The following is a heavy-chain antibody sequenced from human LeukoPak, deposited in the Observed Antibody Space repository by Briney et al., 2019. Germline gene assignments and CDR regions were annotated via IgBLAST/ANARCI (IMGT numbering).Heavy chain of an antibody. J-gene: IGHJ5*02. Sequence: GASVKVSCKASGSTFTGYYMHWVRQAPGQGLEWMGWINPNSGGTNYAQKFQGRVTMTRDTSISTAYMELSRLRSDDTAVYYCARDYGDYAGLWFDPWGQGTLVTVSS. CDR2: INPNSGGT. V-gene: IGHV1-2*02. CDR1: GSTFTGYY. CDR3: ARDYGDYAGLWFDP. D-gene: IGHD4-17*01.